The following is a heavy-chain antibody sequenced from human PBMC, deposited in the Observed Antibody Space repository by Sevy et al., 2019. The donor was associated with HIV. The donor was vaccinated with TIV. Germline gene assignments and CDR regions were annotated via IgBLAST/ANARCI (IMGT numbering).Heavy chain of an antibody. CDR1: GGSISSYY. Sequence: SETLSLTCTVSGGSISSYYWSWIRQPPGKGLDWIGYIYDSGSTNYNPSLKSRVTISVDTSKSQFSLTLSSVTAADTAVYYCAGSLRGVDFDYWGQGTLVTVSS. D-gene: IGHD2-15*01. V-gene: IGHV4-59*12. CDR2: IYDSGST. CDR3: AGSLRGVDFDY. J-gene: IGHJ4*02.